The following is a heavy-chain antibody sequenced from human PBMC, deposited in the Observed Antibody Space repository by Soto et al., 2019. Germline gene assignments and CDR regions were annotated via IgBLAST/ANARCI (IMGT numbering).Heavy chain of an antibody. CDR2: ISDSGAGT. D-gene: IGHD2-2*01. Sequence: EVQLLESGGGLVQPGGSLRLSCAASGFTFNIYARTWVRQAPGKGLEWVSAISDSGAGTYFADSVKGRFSISRDNAKNTLFLQMNGLRAEDTAVYYCAKVGDCSGDSCYARGFDSWGQGTLVTVSS. CDR1: GFTFNIYA. CDR3: AKVGDCSGDSCYARGFDS. V-gene: IGHV3-23*01. J-gene: IGHJ4*02.